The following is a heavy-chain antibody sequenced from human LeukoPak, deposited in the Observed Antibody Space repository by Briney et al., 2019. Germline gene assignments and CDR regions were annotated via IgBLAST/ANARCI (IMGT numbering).Heavy chain of an antibody. D-gene: IGHD2-15*01. CDR3: ARDRSGGYSLDY. CDR2: MYHAGST. Sequence: SETLSLTCAVSGYSISTRYFWGWIRQPPGKGLERIGSMYHAGSTYYNPSLMSRVTISVDTTKRQFSLMLSSVPVADPAVYYCARDRSGGYSLDYWGQGTLVTVSS. CDR1: GYSISTRYF. V-gene: IGHV4-38-2*02. J-gene: IGHJ4*02.